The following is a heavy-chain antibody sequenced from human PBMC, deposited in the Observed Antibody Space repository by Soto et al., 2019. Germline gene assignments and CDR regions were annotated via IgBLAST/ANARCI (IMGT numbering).Heavy chain of an antibody. D-gene: IGHD6-13*01. CDR2: ISGSGGST. J-gene: IGHJ1*01. V-gene: IGHV3-23*01. Sequence: EVQLLESGGGLVQPGGSLRLSCAASGFSFSSYAMSWVRQAPGKGLEWVSVISGSGGSTYYADSVKGRFTISRDNSKNMLYLQMNSLSAEDTAVYYCAKDAPFGCSWYEYFQHWGQGTLVTVSS. CDR3: AKDAPFGCSWYEYFQH. CDR1: GFSFSSYA.